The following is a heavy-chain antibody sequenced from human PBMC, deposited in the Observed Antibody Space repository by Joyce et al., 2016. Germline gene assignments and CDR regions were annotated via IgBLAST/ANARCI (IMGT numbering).Heavy chain of an antibody. V-gene: IGHV3-33*01. CDR3: ARAQTTVTRKESTDYFDLYGMDV. Sequence: QVQLVESGGGVVQPGRSLRLSCAASGFNFSIYGMHWVREAHVEGLELVAFIWHNGGNTYYPESMKGRLTISRYNSKDAVSLQVTSVRVEDTAVYYCARAQTTVTRKESTDYFDLYGMDVWGQGTTVSVSS. CDR1: GFNFSIYG. CDR2: IWHNGGNT. D-gene: IGHD4-11*01. J-gene: IGHJ6*02.